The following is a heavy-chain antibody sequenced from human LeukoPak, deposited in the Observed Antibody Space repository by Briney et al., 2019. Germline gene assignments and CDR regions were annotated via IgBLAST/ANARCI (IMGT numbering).Heavy chain of an antibody. CDR2: INHSGST. CDR1: GGSFSAYY. Sequence: PSETLSLTCAVYGGSFSAYYWSWIRQPPGKGLEWIGEINHSGSTNYNPSLESRVTISVDTSNNQFSLTQSSVTAADTAVYYCARGYLHDILTGYTEYYFDYWGQGTLVTVSS. CDR3: ARGYLHDILTGYTEYYFDY. J-gene: IGHJ4*02. V-gene: IGHV4-34*01. D-gene: IGHD3-9*01.